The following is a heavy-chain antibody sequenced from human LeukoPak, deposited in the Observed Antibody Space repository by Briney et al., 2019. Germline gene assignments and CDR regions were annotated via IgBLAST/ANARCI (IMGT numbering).Heavy chain of an antibody. CDR3: ARVWGRY. CDR1: GGSISSYY. V-gene: IGHV4-59*12. D-gene: IGHD3-16*01. CDR2: IYYSGST. J-gene: IGHJ4*02. Sequence: SATLSLTCTVSGGSISSYYWSWIRQPPGKGLEWIGYIYYSGSTNYNPSLKSRVTISVDTSKNQFSLKLSSVTAADTAVYYCARVWGRYWGQGTLVTVSS.